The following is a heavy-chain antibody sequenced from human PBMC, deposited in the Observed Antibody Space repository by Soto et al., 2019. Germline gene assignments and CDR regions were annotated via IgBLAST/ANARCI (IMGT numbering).Heavy chain of an antibody. CDR2: IWYDGSNK. J-gene: IGHJ3*02. CDR3: ASPVWFGELSPPDAFDI. D-gene: IGHD3-10*01. Sequence: QVQLVESGGGVVQPGRSLRLSCAASGFTFSSYGMHWVRQAPGKGLEWVAVIWYDGSNKYYADSVKGRFTISRDNSKNTLYRQMNSVRAEDTAVYYCASPVWFGELSPPDAFDIWGQGTMVTVSS. CDR1: GFTFSSYG. V-gene: IGHV3-33*01.